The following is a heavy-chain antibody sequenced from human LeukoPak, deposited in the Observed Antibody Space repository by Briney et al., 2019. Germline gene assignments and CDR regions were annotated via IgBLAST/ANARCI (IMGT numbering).Heavy chain of an antibody. Sequence: SETLSLTCAAYGGSFSGYYWSWIRQSPGKGLEWIEEVDHSGRTNYNPSLKSRLTMSVDTSKNQFSLKLTSVTAADTAVYFCARVPPPGAAAYGAVDYWGQGTLVTVSS. CDR1: GGSFSGYY. CDR3: ARVPPPGAAAYGAVDY. V-gene: IGHV4-34*01. CDR2: VDHSGRT. D-gene: IGHD3-16*01. J-gene: IGHJ4*02.